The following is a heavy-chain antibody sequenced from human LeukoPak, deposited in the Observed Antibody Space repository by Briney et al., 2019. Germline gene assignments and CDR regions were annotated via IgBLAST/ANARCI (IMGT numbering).Heavy chain of an antibody. J-gene: IGHJ6*03. CDR1: GGSISSYY. Sequence: SETLSLTCTVSGGSISSYYWSWIRQPPGKGLEWIGYIYYSGSTKYNPSLKSRVTISVDTSKNQFSLKLSSVIAADTAVYYCARISSSLGYYYYYMDVWGKGTTVTVSS. CDR2: IYYSGST. D-gene: IGHD6-6*01. V-gene: IGHV4-59*01. CDR3: ARISSSLGYYYYYMDV.